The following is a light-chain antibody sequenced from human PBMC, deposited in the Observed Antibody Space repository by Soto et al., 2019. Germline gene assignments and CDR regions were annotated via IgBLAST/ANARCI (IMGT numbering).Light chain of an antibody. V-gene: IGKV1-13*02. J-gene: IGKJ5*01. Sequence: AIQLTQSPFSLSASVGDRVTITCRASQGISSDLAWYQQKPGKAPELLIYDASSLESGVPSRFSGSGSGTDFTLTISSLQPEDFATYYCQQFNSYPITLGQGTRLEIK. CDR1: QGISSD. CDR2: DAS. CDR3: QQFNSYPIT.